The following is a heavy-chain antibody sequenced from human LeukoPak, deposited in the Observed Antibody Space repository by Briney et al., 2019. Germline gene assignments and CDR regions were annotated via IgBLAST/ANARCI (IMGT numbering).Heavy chain of an antibody. D-gene: IGHD3-10*01. Sequence: SETLSLTCTVSGGSIGSSSYYWGWIRQPPGKGLEWIGSIYYSGSTYYIPSLKSRVTISIGTSKNQFSLKLSSVTAADTAVYYCARLRYGSGSYYSVPYYFDYWGQGTLVTVSS. J-gene: IGHJ4*02. CDR3: ARLRYGSGSYYSVPYYFDY. CDR2: IYYSGST. CDR1: GGSIGSSSYY. V-gene: IGHV4-39*01.